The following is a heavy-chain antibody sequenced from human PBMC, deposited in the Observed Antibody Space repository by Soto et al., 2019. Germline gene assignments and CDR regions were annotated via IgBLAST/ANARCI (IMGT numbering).Heavy chain of an antibody. CDR2: IYYRGTT. J-gene: IGHJ4*02. D-gene: IGHD5-12*01. CDR3: ARGGRDGYRLYFDY. V-gene: IGHV4-59*11. CDR1: GVSTSNHY. Sequence: PSETLSLTCSVSGVSTSNHYWTWIRKPPGQGPEWIGCIYYRGTTNYNASFNSRVTISVDTSKNQFSLKLTSVTTADTAVYYCARGGRDGYRLYFDYWGQGTLVTVSS.